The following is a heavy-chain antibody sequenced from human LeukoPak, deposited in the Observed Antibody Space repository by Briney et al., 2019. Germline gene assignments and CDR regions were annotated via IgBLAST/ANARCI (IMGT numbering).Heavy chain of an antibody. J-gene: IGHJ4*02. Sequence: ASVKVSCKASGYTFSDYAMHWVRQAPGQRFRWVGWIDAGNGDTRYSQKFQGRVTITRDTSASTAYIELRSLRSEDTAMYYCARGSTSDWPLDHWGQETLVTISS. CDR1: GYTFSDYA. D-gene: IGHD2-2*01. CDR3: ARGSTSDWPLDH. CDR2: IDAGNGDT. V-gene: IGHV1-3*01.